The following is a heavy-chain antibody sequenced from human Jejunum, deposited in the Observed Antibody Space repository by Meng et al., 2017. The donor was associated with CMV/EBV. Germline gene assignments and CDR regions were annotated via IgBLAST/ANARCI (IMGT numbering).Heavy chain of an antibody. CDR2: ISWDGGDT. V-gene: IGHV3-43*01. J-gene: IGHJ3*01. D-gene: IGHD3-16*01. CDR1: GFEFEDYT. CDR3: ATIGGLQAFDF. Sequence: CSASGFEFEDYTMHCVRQAPGKSLEWVSLISWDGGDTLYADSVRGRFTISRDNSKNSLYLHMSSLRADDTAFYYCATIGGLQAFDFWGQGTMVTVSS.